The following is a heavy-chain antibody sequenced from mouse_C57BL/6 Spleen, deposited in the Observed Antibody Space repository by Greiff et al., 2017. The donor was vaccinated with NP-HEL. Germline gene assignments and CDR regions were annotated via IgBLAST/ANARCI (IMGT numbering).Heavy chain of an antibody. J-gene: IGHJ1*03. V-gene: IGHV3-6*01. Sequence: EVKLMESGPGLVKPSQSLSLTCSVTGYSITSGYYWNWIRQFPGNKLEWMGYISYDGSNNYNPSLKNRISITRDTSKNQFFLKLNSVTTEDTATYYCAREGTYYGSSYRYFDVWGTGTTVTVSS. CDR3: AREGTYYGSSYRYFDV. D-gene: IGHD1-1*01. CDR1: GYSITSGYY. CDR2: ISYDGSN.